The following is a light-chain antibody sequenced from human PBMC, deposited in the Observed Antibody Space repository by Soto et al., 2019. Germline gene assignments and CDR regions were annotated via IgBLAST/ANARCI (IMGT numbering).Light chain of an antibody. CDR3: CSYAGSKVV. Sequence: QSALTQPASVSGSPGQSITFSCTGTSSDVGSYDLVSWYQQHPGKAPKLMIYEVSKRPSGVSNRFSGSKSGNTASLTISGLQAEDEADYYCCSYAGSKVVFGGGTQLTV. CDR1: SSDVGSYDL. CDR2: EVS. J-gene: IGLJ2*01. V-gene: IGLV2-23*02.